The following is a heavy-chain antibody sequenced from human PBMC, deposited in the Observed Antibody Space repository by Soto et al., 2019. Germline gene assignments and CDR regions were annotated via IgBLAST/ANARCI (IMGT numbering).Heavy chain of an antibody. J-gene: IGHJ4*02. Sequence: SETLSLTCTVSGGSITTGGSYWSWIRQHPGKGLEWIGNIYHSGNTYYNPSLKSRLTISVDTSRNHFSLMVDSVTAADTAVYYCARARFQVLYGKPYFDSWGQGTLVTVSS. V-gene: IGHV4-31*03. CDR3: ARARFQVLYGKPYFDS. CDR2: IYHSGNT. D-gene: IGHD2-2*02. CDR1: GGSITTGGSY.